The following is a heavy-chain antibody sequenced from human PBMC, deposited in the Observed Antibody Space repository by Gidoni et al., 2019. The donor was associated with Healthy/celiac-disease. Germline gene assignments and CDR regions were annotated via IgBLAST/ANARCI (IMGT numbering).Heavy chain of an antibody. CDR2: INPSGGST. CDR1: GYTFTSYY. J-gene: IGHJ5*02. V-gene: IGHV1-46*01. CDR3: ARDALECSGGSCVSVWFDP. D-gene: IGHD2-15*01. Sequence: QVQLVQSGAEVKKPGASVKVSCKASGYTFTSYYMHWVRQAPGQGLEWMGIINPSGGSTSYAQKFQGRVTMTRDTSTSTVYMELSSLRSEDTAVYYCARDALECSGGSCVSVWFDPWGQGTLVTVSS.